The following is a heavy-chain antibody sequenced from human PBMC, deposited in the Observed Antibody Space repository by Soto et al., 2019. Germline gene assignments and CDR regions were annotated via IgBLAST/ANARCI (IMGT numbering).Heavy chain of an antibody. J-gene: IGHJ4*02. CDR3: ARVQSP. Sequence: PSETLSLTCTVSGGSISSRGYYWGWIRQPPGKGLEWIGYIYHSGSSYYNSSLKSRVTISVDRSKNQFSLKLSSVTAADTAVYYCARVQSPWCQGTLVTVFS. CDR1: GGSISSRGYY. V-gene: IGHV4-39*07. CDR2: IYHSGSS. D-gene: IGHD6-19*01.